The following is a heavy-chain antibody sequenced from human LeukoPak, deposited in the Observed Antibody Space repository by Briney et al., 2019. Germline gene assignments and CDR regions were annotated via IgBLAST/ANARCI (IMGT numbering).Heavy chain of an antibody. V-gene: IGHV4-59*01. CDR3: AGGVGFAGSDYSAEDYFDY. CDR2: IYYSGNT. CDR1: GGSISSDY. J-gene: IGHJ4*02. D-gene: IGHD3-22*01. Sequence: SETLSLTCTVSGGSISSDYWSWIRQPPGKGLEWIGYIYYSGNTYYNPSLKSRVTMSVDTSKNHFSLKLNSMTAADTAVYYCAGGVGFAGSDYSAEDYFDYWGQGTLVTVSS.